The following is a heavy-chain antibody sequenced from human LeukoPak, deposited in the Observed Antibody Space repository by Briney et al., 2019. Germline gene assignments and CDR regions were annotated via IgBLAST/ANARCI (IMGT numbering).Heavy chain of an antibody. J-gene: IGHJ4*02. CDR1: GFTFSSYG. D-gene: IGHD3-22*01. Sequence: GGSLRLSCAASGFTFSSYGMHWVRQAPGKGLEWVAFIRYDGSNKYYADSVKGRFTISRDNSKNTLYLQMNSLRAEDTAVYYCAKVSTMIVVVRGPFDYWGQGTLVTVSS. CDR2: IRYDGSNK. CDR3: AKVSTMIVVVRGPFDY. V-gene: IGHV3-30*02.